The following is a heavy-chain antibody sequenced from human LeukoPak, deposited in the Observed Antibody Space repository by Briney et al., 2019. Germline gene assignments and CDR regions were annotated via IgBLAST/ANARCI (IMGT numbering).Heavy chain of an antibody. Sequence: ASVKVSCKASGYTFTSYAMNWVRQAPGQGLEWMGWINPKSGATKYAQKFQGRITMTRDTSIGTAYVELSRLRSDDTAVYYCALCSYDLDAFDIWGQGTLVIVS. D-gene: IGHD3-22*01. CDR2: INPKSGAT. J-gene: IGHJ3*02. CDR1: GYTFTSYA. V-gene: IGHV1-2*02. CDR3: ALCSYDLDAFDI.